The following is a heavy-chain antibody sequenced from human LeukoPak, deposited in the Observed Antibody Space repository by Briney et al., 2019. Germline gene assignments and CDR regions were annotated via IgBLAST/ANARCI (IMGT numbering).Heavy chain of an antibody. J-gene: IGHJ3*02. CDR1: GFTFSSSW. Sequence: PGGSLRLSCAASGFTFSSSWMTWVRQAPGKGLEWVSSISSSSSYIYYADSVKGRFTISRDNAKNSLYLQMNSLRAEDTAVYYCARGASDYDFWSGYYTGRSAFDIWGQGTMVTVSS. D-gene: IGHD3-3*01. CDR2: ISSSSSYI. CDR3: ARGASDYDFWSGYYTGRSAFDI. V-gene: IGHV3-21*01.